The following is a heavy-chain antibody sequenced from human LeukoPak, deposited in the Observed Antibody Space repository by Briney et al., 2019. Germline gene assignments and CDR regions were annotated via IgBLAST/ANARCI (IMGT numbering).Heavy chain of an antibody. CDR1: VGTFSSYA. J-gene: IGHJ6*03. V-gene: IGHV1-69*05. D-gene: IGHD2-2*01. CDR2: VIPIFGTA. Sequence: ASVKFSCKASVGTFSSYAISWARQAPGQGLEWIGGVIPIFGTASYAQKCQGRVTITTDESTSTAYMELSSLRSEDTAVYYCARSAIVVVPSDYYYYMDVRGKGTTVTVSS. CDR3: ARSAIVVVPSDYYYYMDV.